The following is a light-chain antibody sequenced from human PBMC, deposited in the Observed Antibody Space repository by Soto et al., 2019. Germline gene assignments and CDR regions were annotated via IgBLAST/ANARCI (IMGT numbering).Light chain of an antibody. V-gene: IGKV3-20*01. Sequence: EIALTQYPGTLSLSPGERATISCRASQSVSSSYLAWYQQKPGQAPWLLISGASSRATGIPHRFSGSGSGTDFTLTISRLEPEDFAVCYCQQYGSSPLTFGGGTKVEIK. CDR2: GAS. J-gene: IGKJ4*01. CDR3: QQYGSSPLT. CDR1: QSVSSSY.